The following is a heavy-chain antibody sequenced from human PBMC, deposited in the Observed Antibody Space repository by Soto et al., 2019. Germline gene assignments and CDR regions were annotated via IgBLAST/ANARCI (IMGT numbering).Heavy chain of an antibody. J-gene: IGHJ4*02. V-gene: IGHV3-48*01. CDR1: GFTFRNYN. CDR2: ISSSGSTV. D-gene: IGHD6-6*01. Sequence: GGSLRLSCAASGFTFRNYNMNWVRQAPGKGLESVSYISSSGSTVYYAGSVKGRFTISRDNAKNVLYLQMNSLRVEDTAVYYCARSSPQDYWGQGTLVTVSS. CDR3: ARSSPQDY.